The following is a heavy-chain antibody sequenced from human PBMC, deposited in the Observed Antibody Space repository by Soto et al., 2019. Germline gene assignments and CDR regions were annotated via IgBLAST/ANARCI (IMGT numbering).Heavy chain of an antibody. Sequence: SETLSLTCAVYGGSFSGYYWSWIRQPPGKGLEWIGEINHSGSTNYNPSLKSRVTISVDTSKNQFSLKLSSVTAADTAVYYCARTGTTRVPGYWGQGTLVTVSS. CDR3: ARTGTTRVPGY. V-gene: IGHV4-34*01. CDR1: GGSFSGYY. D-gene: IGHD1-1*01. J-gene: IGHJ4*02. CDR2: INHSGST.